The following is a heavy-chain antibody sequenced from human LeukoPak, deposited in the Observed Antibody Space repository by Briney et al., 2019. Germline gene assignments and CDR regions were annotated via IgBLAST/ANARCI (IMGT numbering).Heavy chain of an antibody. CDR1: GYTFTGYY. V-gene: IGHV1-2*02. D-gene: IGHD3-10*01. Sequence: ASVKVSCKASGYTFTGYYMHWVRQAPGQGLEWMGWINPNSGGTNYAQKFQGRVTMTRDTSISTAYMELSRLRSDDTAVYYCARDQFTMVRGTHPFDYWGQGTLVTVSS. CDR2: INPNSGGT. CDR3: ARDQFTMVRGTHPFDY. J-gene: IGHJ4*02.